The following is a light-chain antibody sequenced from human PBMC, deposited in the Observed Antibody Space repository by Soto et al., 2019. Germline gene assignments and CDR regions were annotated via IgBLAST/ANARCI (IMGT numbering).Light chain of an antibody. V-gene: IGLV2-14*01. CDR1: SSDVGGYNY. Sequence: QSVLTQPASVSGSPGQSITISCTGTSSDVGGYNYVSWYQQHPGKAPKLMIYDVSNRPSGVSNRSSGSKSGNTASLTISGLQAEDEADYYCSSYTSSSTLYVFGTGTRSPS. CDR2: DVS. CDR3: SSYTSSSTLYV. J-gene: IGLJ1*01.